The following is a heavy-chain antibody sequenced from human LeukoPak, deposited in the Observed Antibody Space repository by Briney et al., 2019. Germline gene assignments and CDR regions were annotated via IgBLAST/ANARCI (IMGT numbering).Heavy chain of an antibody. Sequence: SETLSLTCSVSGYSISSGYYWGWIREPPGEGLEWIGSIYHSGSTYYNPSLKSRVTISVDTSKNQFSLKLSSVTAADTAVYYCAREDGDYVRWFDPWGQGTLVTVSS. CDR1: GYSISSGYY. D-gene: IGHD4-17*01. CDR3: AREDGDYVRWFDP. CDR2: IYHSGST. V-gene: IGHV4-38-2*02. J-gene: IGHJ5*02.